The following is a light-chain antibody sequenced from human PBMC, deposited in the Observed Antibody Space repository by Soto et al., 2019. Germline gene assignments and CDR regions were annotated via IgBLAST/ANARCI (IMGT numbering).Light chain of an antibody. Sequence: IVLTQSPGTLSLSPWERATLSCRASQSVSSSYLAWYQQKPGQAPRLLIYGASSRATGIPDRFSGSVSGTGFTLTISRLEPEDFAVYYCQQYGSSPPWTFGQGTKVDIK. CDR3: QQYGSSPPWT. CDR1: QSVSSSY. V-gene: IGKV3-20*01. J-gene: IGKJ1*01. CDR2: GAS.